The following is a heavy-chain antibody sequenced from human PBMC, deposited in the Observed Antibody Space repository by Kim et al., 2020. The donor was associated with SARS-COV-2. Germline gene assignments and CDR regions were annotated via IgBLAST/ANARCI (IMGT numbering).Heavy chain of an antibody. CDR1: GASISSNY. D-gene: IGHD3-22*01. Sequence: SETLSLTCNASGASISSNYWSWIRQPPGKGLEWIGYLYYSGNTNYNPSFKSRVTILPETSKNQVYLKLASVTAADTAAYYCARVGDSSGFPDYWGQGTLV. CDR3: ARVGDSSGFPDY. V-gene: IGHV4-59*01. J-gene: IGHJ4*02. CDR2: LYYSGNT.